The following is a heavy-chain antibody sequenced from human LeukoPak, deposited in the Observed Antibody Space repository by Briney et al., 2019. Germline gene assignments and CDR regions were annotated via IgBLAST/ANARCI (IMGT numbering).Heavy chain of an antibody. V-gene: IGHV3-15*01. CDR1: GFTFSYAW. D-gene: IGHD3-10*01. CDR2: IKSKTYGGTT. CDR3: TTEGWYSGSGSEN. J-gene: IGHJ4*02. Sequence: GGSLRLSCAASGFTFSYAWMSWVRQAPGKGLEWVGRIKSKTYGGTTDYAAPVKGRFTISRDDSKNTLYLQMKSLKTEDTAVYYCTTEGWYSGSGSENWGQGTLVTVSS.